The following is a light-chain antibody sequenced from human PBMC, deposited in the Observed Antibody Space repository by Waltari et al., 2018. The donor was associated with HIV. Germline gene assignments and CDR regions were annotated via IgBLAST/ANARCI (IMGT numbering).Light chain of an antibody. CDR3: CSYAGTYTFVV. V-gene: IGLV2-11*01. Sequence: QSALTQPRSLSGSPGQSVTISCTGTSRDVVSYNYVSWYQHHPGKAPNLILYDVSERPSGVPDRFSGSKSGNTASLTISGLQAEDEADYYCCSYAGTYTFVVFGGGTKLTVL. J-gene: IGLJ2*01. CDR2: DVS. CDR1: SRDVVSYNY.